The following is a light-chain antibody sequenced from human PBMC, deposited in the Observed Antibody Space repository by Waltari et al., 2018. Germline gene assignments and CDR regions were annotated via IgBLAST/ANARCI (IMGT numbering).Light chain of an antibody. CDR3: QVWDSSTAHVV. J-gene: IGLJ2*01. CDR2: QHT. Sequence: SYELTQPPSVSVSPGQTASITCSGDNLGDKYACWYQQKPGQSPVLVIFQHTKRPAGIPERFSGSNSGNTATLTSSGTQAMDGADYYCQVWDSSTAHVVFGGGTKLTVL. CDR1: NLGDKY. V-gene: IGLV3-1*01.